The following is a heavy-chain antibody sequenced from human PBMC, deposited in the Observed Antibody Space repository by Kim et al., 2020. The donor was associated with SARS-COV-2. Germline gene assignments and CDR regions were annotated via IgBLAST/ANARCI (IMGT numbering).Heavy chain of an antibody. CDR2: IYHSGST. CDR3: ARAKSYYNYGMDV. CDR1: GGSFSSGNL. D-gene: IGHD5-12*01. J-gene: IGHJ6*02. V-gene: IGHV4-4*02. Sequence: SETLSLTCAVSGGSFSSGNLWTWVRQSPGKGLEWIGEIYHSGSTNYNPSLKSRVTISVDKSRNQFFLRLSSVTAADTAVYYCARAKSYYNYGMDVWGQGTTVTVAS.